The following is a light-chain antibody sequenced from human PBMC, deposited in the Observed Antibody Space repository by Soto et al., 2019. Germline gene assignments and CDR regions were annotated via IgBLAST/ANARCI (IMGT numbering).Light chain of an antibody. CDR2: LEGSGSY. J-gene: IGLJ2*01. CDR3: ETWDTNVVV. CDR1: SLHSTYI. V-gene: IGLV4-60*02. Sequence: QLVLTQSSSASASLGSTAKLTCTLGSLHSTYISAWHQKQPGKAPRYLMQLEGSGSYNKGSGIPGRFSGSSSGADRYLTISNLQFEDAADYYCETWDTNVVVFGGGTKLTVL.